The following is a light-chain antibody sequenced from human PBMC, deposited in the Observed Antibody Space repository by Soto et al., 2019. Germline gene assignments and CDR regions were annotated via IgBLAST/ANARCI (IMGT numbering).Light chain of an antibody. CDR3: QQTYSTPYT. CDR1: QRITTY. V-gene: IGKV1-39*01. J-gene: IGKJ2*01. Sequence: IHMTQSPSSLSASVGDRITVTCRASQRITTYVNWYQLKPGEAPKLLISTSGTLQRGVPSRFSFSGSWPDFTLTITRLQPADFATYFCQQTYSTPYTFGQGTKLEIK. CDR2: TSG.